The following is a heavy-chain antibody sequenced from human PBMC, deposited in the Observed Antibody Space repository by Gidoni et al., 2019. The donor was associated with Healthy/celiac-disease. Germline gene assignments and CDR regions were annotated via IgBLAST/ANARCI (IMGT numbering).Heavy chain of an antibody. CDR3: ARRAAASNWFDP. D-gene: IGHD2-2*01. CDR2: FYYSGST. Sequence: QLQLQESGPGLVKPSETLSITCTVSGGSISSSSYYWGWIRQPPGKGLEWIGSFYYSGSTYYNPSLKSRVTISVDTSKNQFSLKLSSVTAADTAVYYCARRAAASNWFDPWGQGTLVTVSS. CDR1: GGSISSSSYY. V-gene: IGHV4-39*01. J-gene: IGHJ5*02.